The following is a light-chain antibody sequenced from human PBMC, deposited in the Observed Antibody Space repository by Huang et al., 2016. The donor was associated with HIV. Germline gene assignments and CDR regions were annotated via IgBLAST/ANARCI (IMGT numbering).Light chain of an antibody. J-gene: IGKJ2*01. CDR2: DSS. Sequence: DIQMTQSPSSLSASVGDRVKITCRASQAISYYLAWYQQKPGKIPKLLISDSSTCHSGVPSRFSGGGSGTDFALTISGLQPEDVATYFCQKYDMAPYTFGQGTKLDI. V-gene: IGKV1-27*01. CDR3: QKYDMAPYT. CDR1: QAISYY.